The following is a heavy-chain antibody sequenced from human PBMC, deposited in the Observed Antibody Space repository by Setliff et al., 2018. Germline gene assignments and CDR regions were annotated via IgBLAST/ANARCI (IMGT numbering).Heavy chain of an antibody. CDR1: GGSVSSTSHY. J-gene: IGHJ1*01. Sequence: SETLSLTCTVSGGSVSSTSHYWGWVRQAPGKGMEWIGSVYYSGYTYSKPSLQSRVSRSVDASKNQFTLKLASVTAADTAVYYCGRVDFTMIQGVVGHWGQGTLVTVSS. CDR2: VYYSGYT. V-gene: IGHV4-39*06. D-gene: IGHD3-10*01. CDR3: GRVDFTMIQGVVGH.